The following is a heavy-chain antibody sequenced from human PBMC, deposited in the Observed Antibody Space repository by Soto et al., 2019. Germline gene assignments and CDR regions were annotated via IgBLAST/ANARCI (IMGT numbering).Heavy chain of an antibody. CDR3: ASSVGHSSREY. CDR1: GGTFSSYT. Sequence: SVKVSCKASGGTFSSYTISWVRQAPGQGLEWMGRIIPILGIANYAQKFQGRVTITADKSTSTAYMELSSLRSEDTAVYYCASSVGHSSREYSGQGTLVTVSS. J-gene: IGHJ4*02. V-gene: IGHV1-69*02. CDR2: IIPILGIA. D-gene: IGHD6-13*01.